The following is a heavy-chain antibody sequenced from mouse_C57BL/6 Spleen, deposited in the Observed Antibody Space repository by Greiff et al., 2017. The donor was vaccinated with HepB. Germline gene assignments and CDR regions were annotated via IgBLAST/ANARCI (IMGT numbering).Heavy chain of an antibody. V-gene: IGHV14-4*01. D-gene: IGHD2-3*01. CDR3: TTSYDGYLWFAY. Sequence: EVQLQQSGAELVRPGASVKLSCTASGFNIKDDYMHWVKQRPEQGLEWIGWIDPENGDTEYASKFQGKATITADTSSKTAYLQLSSLTSEDTAVYYCTTSYDGYLWFAYWGQGTLVTVSA. J-gene: IGHJ3*01. CDR2: IDPENGDT. CDR1: GFNIKDDY.